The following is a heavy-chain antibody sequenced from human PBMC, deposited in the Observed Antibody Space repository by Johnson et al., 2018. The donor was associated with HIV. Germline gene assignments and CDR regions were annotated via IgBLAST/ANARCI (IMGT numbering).Heavy chain of an antibody. V-gene: IGHV3-7*03. CDR2: IKQDGSEK. CDR1: EFTFSSYW. D-gene: IGHD3-10*01. Sequence: VQLVESGGGVVQPGGSLRLSCAASEFTFSSYWMSWVRQAPGNGLEWVANIKQDGSEKYYVDSVKGRFTIPRDNAKNSLYLQMNSLRSEDTAVYYCAREGGVTMVDGFDIWGQGTMVTVSS. J-gene: IGHJ3*02. CDR3: AREGGVTMVDGFDI.